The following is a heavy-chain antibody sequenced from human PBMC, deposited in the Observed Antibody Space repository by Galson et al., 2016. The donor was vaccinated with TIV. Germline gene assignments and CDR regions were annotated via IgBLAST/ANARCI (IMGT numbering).Heavy chain of an antibody. Sequence: SLRLSCAASGFTFSDYFMIWIRQTPGKGLEWVSRISGSGATTYYADPVRGRLTISRDNAKNSLYLDMSSLRAEDTAVYYCATIAVAGTRVYWGQGTLVTVSS. CDR1: GFTFSDYF. V-gene: IGHV3-11*04. CDR3: ATIAVAGTRVY. CDR2: ISGSGATT. D-gene: IGHD6-19*01. J-gene: IGHJ4*02.